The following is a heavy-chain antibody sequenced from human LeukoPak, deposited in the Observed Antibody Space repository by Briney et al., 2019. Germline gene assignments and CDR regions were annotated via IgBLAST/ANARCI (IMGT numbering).Heavy chain of an antibody. V-gene: IGHV4-34*01. J-gene: IGHJ6*02. CDR1: GVSLRGDY. CDR3: ASFYYNYGMEV. Sequence: SETLSLTCAVYGVSLRGDYRSWIRQPPGKGLECIGNINHSGSTNYNPSLKSRVTISVDTSKNQFSLRLTSVTAADTAVYYCASFYYNYGMEVWGQGTTVTVSS. CDR2: INHSGST.